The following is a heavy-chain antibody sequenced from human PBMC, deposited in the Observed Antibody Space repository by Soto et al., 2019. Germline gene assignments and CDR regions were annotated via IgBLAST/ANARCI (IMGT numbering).Heavy chain of an antibody. D-gene: IGHD3-10*01. CDR2: IYPGDSDT. V-gene: IGHV5-51*01. CDR1: GYSFTSYW. Sequence: GESLKISCKGSGYSFTSYWIGWVRQMPGKGLEWMGIIYPGDSDTRYSPSFQGQVTISADKSISTAYLQWSSLKASDTAMYYCARHAKYGSGSYYYYYGMDVWGQGTTVTVSS. CDR3: ARHAKYGSGSYYYYYGMDV. J-gene: IGHJ6*02.